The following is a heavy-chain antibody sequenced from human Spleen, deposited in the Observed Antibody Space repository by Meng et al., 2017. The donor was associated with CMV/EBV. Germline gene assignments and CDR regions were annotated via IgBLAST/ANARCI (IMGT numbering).Heavy chain of an antibody. Sequence: ASVKVSCKVSGYTLTELSMHWVRQAPGKGLEWMGGFDPEEGETIYAQKFQGRVTMTEDTSTDTAYMELSSLRSEDTAVYYCATGPKAIAARPRTFYFDYWGQGTLVTVSS. CDR2: FDPEEGET. CDR1: GYTLTELS. CDR3: ATGPKAIAARPRTFYFDY. J-gene: IGHJ4*02. D-gene: IGHD6-6*01. V-gene: IGHV1-24*01.